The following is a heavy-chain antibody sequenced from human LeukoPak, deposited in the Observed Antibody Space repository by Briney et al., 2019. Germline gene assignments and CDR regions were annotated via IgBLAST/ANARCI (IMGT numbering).Heavy chain of an antibody. Sequence: SETLSLTCTVSVGFISSYYWIWMRQPPAKGLEGMGYIYYSGSTNYTPSLKSRVTISVDTSKNQFSLKLSSVTAADTTVYYCARHATMVRGAPFDYWGQGTLVTVSS. CDR3: ARHATMVRGAPFDY. V-gene: IGHV4-59*08. J-gene: IGHJ4*02. D-gene: IGHD3-10*01. CDR1: VGFISSYY. CDR2: IYYSGST.